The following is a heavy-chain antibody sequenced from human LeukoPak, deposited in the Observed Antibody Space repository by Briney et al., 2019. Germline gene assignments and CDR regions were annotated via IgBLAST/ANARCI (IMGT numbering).Heavy chain of an antibody. V-gene: IGHV1-46*01. Sequence: EASVKVSCKASGYTFTSYYMHWVRQAPGQGLEWMGIINPSGGSTSYAQKFQGRVTMTRDTSTSTVYMELSSLRSDDTAVYYCARGGVPADMMGLNWFDPWGQGTLVTVSS. CDR2: INPSGGST. D-gene: IGHD2-2*01. CDR3: ARGGVPADMMGLNWFDP. J-gene: IGHJ5*02. CDR1: GYTFTSYY.